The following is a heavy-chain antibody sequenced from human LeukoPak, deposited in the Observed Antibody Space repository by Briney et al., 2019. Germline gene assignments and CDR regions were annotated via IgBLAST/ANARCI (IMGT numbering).Heavy chain of an antibody. CDR1: GYTFTSYG. V-gene: IGHV1-18*01. Sequence: ASVKVSCKASGYTFTSYGMSWVRQAPGQGLEWMGWISAYNGNTNYAQKLQGRVTMTKDTSTSTAYMELSRLRSDDEAVYYCARDSDYYDSSGYYALPTGYWGQGTLVTVSS. D-gene: IGHD3-22*01. J-gene: IGHJ4*02. CDR2: ISAYNGNT. CDR3: ARDSDYYDSSGYYALPTGY.